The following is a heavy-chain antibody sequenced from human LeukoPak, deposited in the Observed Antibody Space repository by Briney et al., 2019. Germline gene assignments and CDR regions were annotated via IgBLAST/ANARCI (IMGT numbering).Heavy chain of an antibody. Sequence: SETLSLTCTVSGYPISSGYHWGWIRQPPGKGLEWIGSIYHSGSTYYNPSLKSRVTISVDTSKNQFSLKLSSVTAADTAVYYCAREWQTPYDFWSGYYYYYMDVWGKGTTVTVSS. J-gene: IGHJ6*03. V-gene: IGHV4-38-2*02. CDR2: IYHSGST. D-gene: IGHD3-3*01. CDR3: AREWQTPYDFWSGYYYYYMDV. CDR1: GYPISSGYH.